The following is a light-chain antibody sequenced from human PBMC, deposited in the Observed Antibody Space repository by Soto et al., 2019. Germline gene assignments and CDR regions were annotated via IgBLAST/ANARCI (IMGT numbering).Light chain of an antibody. CDR3: QQYTIWPPVT. J-gene: IGKJ2*01. CDR1: QFISTN. V-gene: IGKV3-15*01. CDR2: YAS. Sequence: EIVMTQSPATLSVSPGERVTLSCRASQFISTNLAWYQQRPGQAPRLLIYYASTMATGIPARFSGSGSGTEFSLTISSLQSEDFAVYYCQQYTIWPPVTFGQGNKLEIK.